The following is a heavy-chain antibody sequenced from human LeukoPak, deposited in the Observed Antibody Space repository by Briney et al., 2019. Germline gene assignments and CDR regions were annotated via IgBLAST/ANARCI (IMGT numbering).Heavy chain of an antibody. J-gene: IGHJ4*02. CDR1: GFTFDDYA. CDR3: AKDIQASGNVYHFDY. CDR2: ISWNSDAM. V-gene: IGHV3-9*01. D-gene: IGHD3-10*01. Sequence: PGRSLRLSCEASGFTFDDYAMHWARQAPGKGLEWVSLISWNSDAMEYADSVKGRFTISRDNAKNSLYLQMNSLRPEDTAFYFCAKDIQASGNVYHFDYWGQGTLVTVSS.